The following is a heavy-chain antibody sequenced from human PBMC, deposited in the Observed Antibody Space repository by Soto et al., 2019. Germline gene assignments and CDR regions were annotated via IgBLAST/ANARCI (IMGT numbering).Heavy chain of an antibody. Sequence: EVQLVESGGGLVQPGGSLRLSCEASGCTLSNYAMNWVRQAPGKGLEWVSFISESASAIYHAASVKGRFTISRDNAKNSLYLQMNSLRDEDTAVYYCARGHQPKGFDYWGQGTLVTVSS. D-gene: IGHD2-2*01. CDR1: GCTLSNYA. J-gene: IGHJ4*02. CDR2: ISESASAI. CDR3: ARGHQPKGFDY. V-gene: IGHV3-48*02.